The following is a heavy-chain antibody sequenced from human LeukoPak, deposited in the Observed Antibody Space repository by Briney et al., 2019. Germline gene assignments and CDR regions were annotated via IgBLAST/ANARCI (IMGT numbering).Heavy chain of an antibody. CDR3: ARDRGQLGRPYYYGMDV. CDR2: IYFSGDT. Sequence: SETLSLTCTVSGGSISSYYWSWIRQPPGKGLEWIGYIYFSGDTNYNPSLKSRLTISVDTSRNQFSLSLDSVTAADTAVYYCARDRGQLGRPYYYGMDVWGQGTTVTVSS. J-gene: IGHJ6*02. V-gene: IGHV4-59*01. CDR1: GGSISSYY. D-gene: IGHD3-10*01.